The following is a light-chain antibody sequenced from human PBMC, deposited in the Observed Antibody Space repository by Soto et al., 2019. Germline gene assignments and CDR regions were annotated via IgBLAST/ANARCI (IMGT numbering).Light chain of an antibody. V-gene: IGLV2-14*01. Sequence: QSALTQPASVSGSPGQSITISCTGNSSDVGGYNYVSWYQQHPGKTPKLMIYEVSNRPSGVSNRFSGSKSGNTASLTISGLQAEDEAHYYCSSYTTSSTLLFGGGTKLTVL. CDR2: EVS. CDR1: SSDVGGYNY. J-gene: IGLJ2*01. CDR3: SSYTTSSTLL.